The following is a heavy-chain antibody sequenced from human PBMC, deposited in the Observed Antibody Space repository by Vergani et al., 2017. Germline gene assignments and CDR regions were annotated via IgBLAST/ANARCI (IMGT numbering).Heavy chain of an antibody. Sequence: DVDLVESGGGLVQPGGSLRLSCAASGFNFSKSAMSWVRQAPGKGLEWVSAIRSGGSPHYADSVKGRFTISRDNSKNTVDLQIDSLRAEDTAIYYCAKSLSASGDFWGQGTRVTVSS. J-gene: IGHJ4*02. V-gene: IGHV3-23*04. D-gene: IGHD2/OR15-2a*01. CDR2: IRSGGSP. CDR3: AKSLSASGDF. CDR1: GFNFSKSA.